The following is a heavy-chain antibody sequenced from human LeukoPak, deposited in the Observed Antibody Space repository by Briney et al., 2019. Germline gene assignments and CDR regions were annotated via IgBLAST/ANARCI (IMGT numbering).Heavy chain of an antibody. V-gene: IGHV5-51*01. CDR2: IYPGYSDT. D-gene: IGHD1-7*01. J-gene: IGHJ3*02. Sequence: RGESLKISCKGSGYSFTSYWIGWVRPMPGKGLEWMGIIYPGYSDTRYSPSFQGQVTISADKSISTAYLQWRSLKASDTAMYYCAIHWNYGDAFDIWGQGTMVTVSS. CDR3: AIHWNYGDAFDI. CDR1: GYSFTSYW.